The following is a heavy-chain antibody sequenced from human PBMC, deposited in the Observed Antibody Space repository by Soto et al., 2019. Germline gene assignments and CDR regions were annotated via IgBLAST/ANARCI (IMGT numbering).Heavy chain of an antibody. V-gene: IGHV1-69*01. CDR2: IIPISRTA. CDR1: GGTFSSYA. Sequence: QVQLLQSGAEVKKPGSSVKVSCKASGGTFSSYAISWVRQAPGQGLEWMGGIIPISRTANYAQKFQGRVTITADESTSTAYMELSSLRSEDTAVYYCARSQGSSTSLEIYYYYYYGMDVWGKGTKVTVSS. CDR3: ARSQGSSTSLEIYYYYYYGMDV. J-gene: IGHJ6*04. D-gene: IGHD2-2*01.